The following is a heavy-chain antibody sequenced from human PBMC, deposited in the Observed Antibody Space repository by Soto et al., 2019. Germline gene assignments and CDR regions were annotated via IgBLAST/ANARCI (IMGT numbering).Heavy chain of an antibody. CDR2: ISYDGNNE. CDR3: AKDTYYHDTTGYYVFDY. J-gene: IGHJ4*02. D-gene: IGHD3-22*01. CDR1: GFIFSAYG. Sequence: QVQLVESGGGVVQPGRSLRLSCAASGFIFSAYGIHWVCQAPGKGLEWVAVISYDGNNEHYADSVKGRFTISRDNSKNTLFLQMSSLGAEDTAVYYCAKDTYYHDTTGYYVFDYWGQGTLVTVSS. V-gene: IGHV3-30*18.